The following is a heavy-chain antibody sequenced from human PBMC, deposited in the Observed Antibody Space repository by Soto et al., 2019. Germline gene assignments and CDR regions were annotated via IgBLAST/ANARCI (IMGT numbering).Heavy chain of an antibody. V-gene: IGHV1-8*01. CDR2: MNPNSGNT. Sequence: QVQLVQSGAEVKKPGASVKVSCKASGYTFTSYDINWVRQATGQGLEWMRWMNPNSGNTGYAQKFQGRVTMTRNTSVSTAYMELSSLRSEDTAVYYCARERTGTTSMDVWGQGTTVTVSS. J-gene: IGHJ6*02. CDR3: ARERTGTTSMDV. CDR1: GYTFTSYD. D-gene: IGHD1-1*01.